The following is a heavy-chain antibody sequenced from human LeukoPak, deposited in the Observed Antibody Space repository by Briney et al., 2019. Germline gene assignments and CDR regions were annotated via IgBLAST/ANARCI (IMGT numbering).Heavy chain of an antibody. J-gene: IGHJ4*02. CDR3: ARDSRGFARYGSGSLDY. CDR2: IYYSGST. V-gene: IGHV4-59*01. CDR1: GGSISSYY. Sequence: PSETLSLTCTVSGGSISSYYWSWIRQPPGKGLEWVGYIYYSGSTNYNPSLKSRVTISVDTSKNQFSLKLSSVTAADTAVYYCARDSRGFARYGSGSLDYWGQGTLVTVSS. D-gene: IGHD3-10*01.